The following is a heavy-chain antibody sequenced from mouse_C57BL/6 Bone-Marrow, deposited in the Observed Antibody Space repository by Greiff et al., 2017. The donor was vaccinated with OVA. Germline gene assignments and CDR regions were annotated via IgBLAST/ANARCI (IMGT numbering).Heavy chain of an antibody. J-gene: IGHJ1*03. Sequence: QVQLQQPGAELVRPGSSVKLSCKASGYTFTSYWMHWVKQRPIQGLEWIGNIDPSDSETHYNQKFKDKATLTVDKSSSTAYMQLSSLTSEDSAVYYCARPGYYSNYPRYFDVWGTGTTVTVSS. CDR3: ARPGYYSNYPRYFDV. CDR2: IDPSDSET. V-gene: IGHV1-52*01. CDR1: GYTFTSYW. D-gene: IGHD2-5*01.